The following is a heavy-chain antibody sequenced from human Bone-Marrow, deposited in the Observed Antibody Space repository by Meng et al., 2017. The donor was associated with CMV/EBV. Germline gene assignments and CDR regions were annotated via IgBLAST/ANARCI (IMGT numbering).Heavy chain of an antibody. CDR1: GGSISSSSYY. CDR2: IYYSGST. V-gene: IGHV4-39*07. J-gene: IGHJ4*02. Sequence: GSLRLSCTVSGGSISSSSYYWGWIRQPPGKGLEWIGSIYYSGSTYYNPSLKSRVTISVDTSKNQFSLKLSSVTAPDTAVYYCARVFVRPRRGYYFVYWGQGTLVTVSS. CDR3: ARVFVRPRRGYYFVY.